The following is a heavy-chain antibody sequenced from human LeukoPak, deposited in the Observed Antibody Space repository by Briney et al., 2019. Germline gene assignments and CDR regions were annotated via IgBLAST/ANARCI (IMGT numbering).Heavy chain of an antibody. D-gene: IGHD3-10*01. J-gene: IGHJ4*02. CDR1: GSSINSGGFY. V-gene: IGHV4-31*03. Sequence: SETLSLTCTVSGSSINSGGFYWTWIRQYPGKGLEWIVYIYYSGSTYYNPSLKSRVSISLDTSKNQFSLRLTSVTAADTAVYYCASSMIRGVDFDYWGQGTLVTVSS. CDR3: ASSMIRGVDFDY. CDR2: IYYSGST.